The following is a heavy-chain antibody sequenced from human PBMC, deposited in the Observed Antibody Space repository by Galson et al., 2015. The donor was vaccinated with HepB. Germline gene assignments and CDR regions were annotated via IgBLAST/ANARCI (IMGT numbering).Heavy chain of an antibody. V-gene: IGHV3-33*01. CDR2: IWYDGSNK. J-gene: IGHJ4*02. CDR3: ARDRGDSDFDY. D-gene: IGHD4-17*01. CDR1: GLRFSTHT. Sequence: SLRLSCAASGLRFSTHTMHWVRQAPGKGLEWVAVIWYDGSNKYYINSVRGRFTISRDNSKNTLYLQMNSLRVEDTAVYFCARDRGDSDFDYWGQGTLVTVSS.